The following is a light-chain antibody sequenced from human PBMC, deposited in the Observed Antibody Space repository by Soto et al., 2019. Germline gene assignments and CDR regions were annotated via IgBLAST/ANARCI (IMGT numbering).Light chain of an antibody. Sequence: DIVMTQPPYSRAVSLGERATINCKSSQTALDSYNNNDYLDWYQQKPGQAPRLLIFDASSRATGIPDRFSGSGSGTDFTLTISSLEPEDFAAYYCQQYASTPGTFGGGTKVDIK. CDR3: QQYASTPGT. J-gene: IGKJ4*02. CDR1: QTALDSYNNNDY. CDR2: DAS. V-gene: IGKV4-1*01.